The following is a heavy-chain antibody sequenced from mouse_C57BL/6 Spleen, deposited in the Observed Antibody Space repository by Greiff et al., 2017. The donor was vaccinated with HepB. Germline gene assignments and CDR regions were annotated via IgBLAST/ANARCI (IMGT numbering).Heavy chain of an antibody. CDR3: ARGNWDPY. CDR2: IDPSDSYT. D-gene: IGHD4-1*01. V-gene: IGHV1-50*01. CDR1: GYTFTSYW. J-gene: IGHJ3*01. Sequence: QVQLQQPGAELVKPGASVKLSCKASGYTFTSYWMQWVKQRPGQGLGWIGEIDPSDSYTNYNQKFKGKATLTVDTSSSTAYMQLSSLTSEDSAVYYCARGNWDPYWGQGTLVTVSA.